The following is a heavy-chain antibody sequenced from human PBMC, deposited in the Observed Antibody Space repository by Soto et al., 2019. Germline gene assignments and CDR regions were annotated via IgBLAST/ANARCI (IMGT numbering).Heavy chain of an antibody. J-gene: IGHJ4*02. CDR1: GYTFTSYD. CDR2: ISAYNGNT. D-gene: IGHD6-13*01. CDR3: AREAAAAGLSDFDY. Sequence: GASVKVSCKASGYTFTSYDISWVRQAPGQGLEWVGWISAYNGNTNYAQKLQGRVTITTDTSTSTAYMELSSLRSEDTAVYYCAREAAAAGLSDFDYWGQGTLVTVS. V-gene: IGHV1-18*01.